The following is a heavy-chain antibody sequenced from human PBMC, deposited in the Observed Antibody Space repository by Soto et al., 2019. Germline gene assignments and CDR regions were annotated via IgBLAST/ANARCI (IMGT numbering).Heavy chain of an antibody. CDR3: ARDPGDTAMVIWFDP. V-gene: IGHV1-18*04. CDR1: GYTFTSYG. J-gene: IGHJ5*02. Sequence: GASVKVSCKASGYTFTSYGISWVRQAPGQGLEWMGWISAYNGNTNYAQKLQGRVTITTDTSTSTAYMELRSLRSDDTAVYYCARDPGDTAMVIWFDPWGQGTLVTVSS. CDR2: ISAYNGNT. D-gene: IGHD5-18*01.